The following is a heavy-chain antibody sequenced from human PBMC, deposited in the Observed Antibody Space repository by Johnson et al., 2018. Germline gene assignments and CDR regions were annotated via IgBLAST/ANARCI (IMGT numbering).Heavy chain of an antibody. CDR1: GFTSSSYW. D-gene: IGHD3-22*01. Sequence: VQLQESGGGLVQSGGSLRLSCAASGFTSSSYWMYWVRQVPEKGLECVARINGDATITHDVDSVKGRFTVSRDNAKNTLSLQMNRLRAEDTAIYYCARVKMAYYYDRSGYPTFDLWGQGTLVTVSS. CDR2: INGDATIT. V-gene: IGHV3-74*01. J-gene: IGHJ4*02. CDR3: ARVKMAYYYDRSGYPTFDL.